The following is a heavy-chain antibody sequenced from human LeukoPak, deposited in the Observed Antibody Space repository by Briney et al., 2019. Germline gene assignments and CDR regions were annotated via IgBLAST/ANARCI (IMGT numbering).Heavy chain of an antibody. CDR2: IIPIFGTA. CDR1: GGTFSSYA. V-gene: IGHV1-69*01. J-gene: IGHJ4*02. CDR3: ARELRNDFWSGYFVY. D-gene: IGHD3-3*01. Sequence: SVKVSCKASGGTFSSYAISWVRQAPGQGLEWMGGIIPIFGTANYAQKFQGRVTITADESTSTAYMGLSSLRSEDTAVYYCARELRNDFWSGYFVYWGQGTLVTVSS.